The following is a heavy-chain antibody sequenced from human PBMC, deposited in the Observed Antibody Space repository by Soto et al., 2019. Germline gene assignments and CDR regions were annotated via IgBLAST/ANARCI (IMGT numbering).Heavy chain of an antibody. CDR2: INSDGSST. J-gene: IGHJ3*02. V-gene: IGHV3-74*01. CDR1: GFTFSSYW. CDR3: AKDHGYCSGGRCYSSVDAFDI. Sequence: PGGSLRLSCAASGFTFSSYWMHRVRQAPGKGLVWVSRINSDGSSTSYADSVKGRFTISRDNAKNTLYLQMNSLRAEDTAVYYCAKDHGYCSGGRCYSSVDAFDIWGQGTMVTVSS. D-gene: IGHD2-15*01.